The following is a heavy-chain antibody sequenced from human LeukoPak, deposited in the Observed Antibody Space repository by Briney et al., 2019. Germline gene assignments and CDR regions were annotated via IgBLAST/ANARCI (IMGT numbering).Heavy chain of an antibody. Sequence: SENLSLTCAVYGGSFSGYYWSWLRQPPGKGLEWIGEINHSGSTNYNPSLKSRVTISVDTSKNQFSLKLSSVTAADTAVYYCARREGDTATYYFDYWGQGTLVTVSS. V-gene: IGHV4-34*01. CDR3: ARREGDTATYYFDY. J-gene: IGHJ4*02. CDR2: INHSGST. D-gene: IGHD5-18*01. CDR1: GGSFSGYY.